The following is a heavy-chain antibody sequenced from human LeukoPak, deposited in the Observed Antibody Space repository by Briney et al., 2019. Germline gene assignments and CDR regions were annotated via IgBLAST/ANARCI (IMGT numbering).Heavy chain of an antibody. CDR3: ARYPFSDGFDI. V-gene: IGHV4-59*08. Sequence: SETLSLTCTISGGSISTFYWSWLRQPPGKGLEWIAYIFHTGNSNYNPSLKGRVTISVDTSKNQFSLKVNSVTAADTAMYYCARYPFSDGFDIWGQGTMVTVSS. CDR1: GGSISTFY. CDR2: IFHTGNS. J-gene: IGHJ3*02.